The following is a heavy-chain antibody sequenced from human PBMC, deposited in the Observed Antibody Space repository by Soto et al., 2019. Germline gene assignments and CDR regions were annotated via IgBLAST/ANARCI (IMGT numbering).Heavy chain of an antibody. CDR1: GYTFTGYY. CDR2: INPNSGGT. D-gene: IGHD3-22*01. J-gene: IGHJ6*02. Sequence: ASVKVSCKASGYTFTGYYMHWVRQAPGQGLEWMGWINPNSGGTNYAQKFQGRVTMTRDTSISTAYMELSRLRSDDTAVYYCAREGNYYDSSGYYCGMDVWGQGTTVTVSS. CDR3: AREGNYYDSSGYYCGMDV. V-gene: IGHV1-2*02.